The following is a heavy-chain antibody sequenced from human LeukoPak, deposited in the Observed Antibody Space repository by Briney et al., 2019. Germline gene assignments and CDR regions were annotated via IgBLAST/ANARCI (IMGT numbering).Heavy chain of an antibody. CDR1: GFTFDDYA. Sequence: GGSLRLSCAASGFTFDDYAMHWVRQTPGKGLEWVSLISGDGGSTYYTDSVKGRSTISRDNSKNSLYLQMNSLRTEDTALYYCAKDIFGDGYTHGDYWGQGTLVTVSS. CDR2: ISGDGGST. CDR3: AKDIFGDGYTHGDY. D-gene: IGHD5-24*01. V-gene: IGHV3-43*02. J-gene: IGHJ4*02.